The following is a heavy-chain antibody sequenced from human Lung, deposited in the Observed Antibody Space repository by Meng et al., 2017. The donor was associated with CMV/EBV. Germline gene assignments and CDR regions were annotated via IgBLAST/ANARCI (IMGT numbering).Heavy chain of an antibody. V-gene: IGHV1-2*02. D-gene: IGHD3-22*01. CDR2: INPRSGDT. J-gene: IGHJ5*02. CDR3: ARCNYYYDSSGPFGP. CDR1: GYTFGDYF. Sequence: SVKVSXKAFGYTFGDYFMHWVRQAPGQGLEWMGWINPRSGDTNYAQEFQGRVTMTRDTAISATYMELRRLRPDDTAVYYCARCNYYYDSSGPFGPWGQGTXVTGSS.